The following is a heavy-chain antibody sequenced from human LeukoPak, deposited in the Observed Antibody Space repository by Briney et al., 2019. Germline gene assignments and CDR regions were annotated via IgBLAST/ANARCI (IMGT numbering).Heavy chain of an antibody. CDR2: ISSGSNTI. J-gene: IGHJ4*02. V-gene: IGHV3-48*02. CDR3: ARGRNYYDAGSYPFDC. D-gene: IGHD3-10*01. CDR1: GFTFSSYS. Sequence: PGGSLRLSCAASGFTFSSYSMNWVRQAPGKGLEWVSYISSGSNTIYYADSVKGRFTISRDNAKNSLYLQMASLRDEDTALYFCARGRNYYDAGSYPFDCWGQGTLVTVSS.